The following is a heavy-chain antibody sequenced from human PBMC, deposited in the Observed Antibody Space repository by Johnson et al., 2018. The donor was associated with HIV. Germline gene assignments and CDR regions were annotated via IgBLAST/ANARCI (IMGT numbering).Heavy chain of an antibody. V-gene: IGHV3-66*01. D-gene: IGHD7-27*01. CDR3: ARVGLTGAQTGDAFDI. CDR2: IYSGGST. J-gene: IGHJ3*02. Sequence: QLVESGGGLVQPGGSLRLSCAASGFTVSSNYMSWVRQAPGKGLEWVSVIYSGGSTYYADSVKGRFTISRDNSKNTLYLQMNSLRAEDTAVYYCARVGLTGAQTGDAFDIWGQGTMVTVSS. CDR1: GFTVSSNY.